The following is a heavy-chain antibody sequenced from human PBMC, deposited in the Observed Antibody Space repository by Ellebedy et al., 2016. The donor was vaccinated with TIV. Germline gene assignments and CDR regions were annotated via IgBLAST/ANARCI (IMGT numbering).Heavy chain of an antibody. V-gene: IGHV3-30*03. J-gene: IGHJ6*02. Sequence: GESLKISXAASGFTFSSYGMHWVRQAPGKGLEWVAVISYDGSNKYYADSVKGRFTISRDNSKNTLYLQMNSLRAEDTAVYYCARDTYYGSAPYYGMDVWGQGTTVTVSS. CDR1: GFTFSSYG. D-gene: IGHD3-10*01. CDR2: ISYDGSNK. CDR3: ARDTYYGSAPYYGMDV.